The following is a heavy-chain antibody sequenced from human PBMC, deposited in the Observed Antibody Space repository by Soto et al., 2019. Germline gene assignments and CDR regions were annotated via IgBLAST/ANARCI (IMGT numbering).Heavy chain of an antibody. CDR1: GFTFSDHF. Sequence: GGSLRLSCAASGFTFSDHFMDWVRLAPGKWREWVSAISGSGSSTHYADSVKRRFFISRDNSKNTLYVQMPRLRVEDTAVYYCWQGGYGSVCCLSLEGWGQGT. V-gene: IGHV3-23*01. CDR3: WQGGYGSVCCLSLEG. D-gene: IGHD2-8*01. CDR2: ISGSGSST. J-gene: IGHJ4*02.